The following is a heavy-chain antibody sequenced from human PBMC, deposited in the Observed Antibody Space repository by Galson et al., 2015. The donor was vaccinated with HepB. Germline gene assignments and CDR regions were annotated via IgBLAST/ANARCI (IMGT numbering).Heavy chain of an antibody. CDR3: AKGSDYGDYAPLDY. J-gene: IGHJ4*02. CDR1: GFIFDASA. D-gene: IGHD4-17*01. Sequence: SLRLSCATSGFIFDASAMHWVRQAPGKGLEWVSGISWNRGSIGYADSVKGRFTISIDNAKSSYYLQMNSLRPEDTALHYCAKGSDYGDYAPLDYWGQGTLVTVSS. V-gene: IGHV3-9*01. CDR2: ISWNRGSI.